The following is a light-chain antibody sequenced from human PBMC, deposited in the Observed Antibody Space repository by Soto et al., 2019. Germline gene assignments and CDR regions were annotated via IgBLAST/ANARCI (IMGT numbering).Light chain of an antibody. V-gene: IGKV1-27*01. CDR2: AAS. CDR3: QTYNSAPLT. J-gene: IGKJ4*01. Sequence: DIQVTQSPSSMSASLGDRVTITCRAKQAIGVYLAWFQQQPGKVPKLLIYAASALQSGVPSRFSGSGSGTEFTLTISSLQHDAIAPYYCQTYNSAPLTFGGGTKVEI. CDR1: QAIGVY.